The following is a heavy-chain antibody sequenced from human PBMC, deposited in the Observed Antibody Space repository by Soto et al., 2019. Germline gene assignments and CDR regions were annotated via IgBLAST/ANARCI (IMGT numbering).Heavy chain of an antibody. D-gene: IGHD3-22*01. CDR2: ISGRDDTT. CDR3: AKATRDYYDSSGYYYPSFDY. V-gene: IGHV3-48*02. J-gene: IGHJ4*02. Sequence: GGSLRLSCAASGFTFSYYDMNWVRQAPGQGLEWISYISGRDDTTYYADSVEGRFTVSRDNGKKSLFLQMNSLRDEDTAVYYCAKATRDYYDSSGYYYPSFDYWGQGTLVTVSS. CDR1: GFTFSYYD.